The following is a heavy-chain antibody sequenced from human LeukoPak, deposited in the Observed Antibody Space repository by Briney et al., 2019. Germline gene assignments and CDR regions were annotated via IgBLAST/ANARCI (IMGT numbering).Heavy chain of an antibody. CDR3: ARVYCSSTSCFNWFDP. CDR2: ISAYNGNT. V-gene: IGHV1-18*01. D-gene: IGHD2-2*01. J-gene: IGHJ5*02. CDR1: GYTFTSYG. Sequence: AASVKVSCKASGYTFTSYGISWVRQAPGQGLEWMGWISAYNGNTNYAQKLQGRVTMTTDTSTSTAYMGLRSLRSDDTAVYYCARVYCSSTSCFNWFDPWGQGTLVTVSS.